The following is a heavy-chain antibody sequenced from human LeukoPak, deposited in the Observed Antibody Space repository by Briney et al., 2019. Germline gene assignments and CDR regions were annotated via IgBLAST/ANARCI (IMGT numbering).Heavy chain of an antibody. V-gene: IGHV4-30-2*01. J-gene: IGHJ4*02. CDR1: GGSISSGGYS. CDR3: ARGYYDSSGYSPTPDY. D-gene: IGHD3-22*01. Sequence: SQTLSLTCAVSGGSISSGGYSWSWIRQPPGKGLEWIGYIYHSGSTYYNPSLKSRVTISVDRSKSQFSLKLSSVTAADTAVYYCARGYYDSSGYSPTPDYWGQGTLVTVSS. CDR2: IYHSGST.